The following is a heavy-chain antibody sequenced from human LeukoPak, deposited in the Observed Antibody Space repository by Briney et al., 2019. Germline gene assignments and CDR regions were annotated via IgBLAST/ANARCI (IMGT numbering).Heavy chain of an antibody. J-gene: IGHJ4*02. CDR3: AREWKVGATTWGFDY. V-gene: IGHV3-48*03. Sequence: GGSLRLSCAASGLTFSSYEMNWVRQAPGKGLEWVSYISSSGSTIYYADSVKGRFTISRDNAKNSLYLQMNSLRAEDTAVYYCAREWKVGATTWGFDYWGQGTLVTVSS. CDR1: GLTFSSYE. D-gene: IGHD1-26*01. CDR2: ISSSGSTI.